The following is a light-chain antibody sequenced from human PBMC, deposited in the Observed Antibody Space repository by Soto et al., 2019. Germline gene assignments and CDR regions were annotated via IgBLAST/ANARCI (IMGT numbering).Light chain of an antibody. J-gene: IGKJ1*01. CDR2: AAS. CDR3: QQYNRFT. Sequence: QMTQSPLSLSASVGEKIIIACRASRDVGSDVSWYQQKQGQAPKLVIYAASNLYTGVPSRFSGSGSGTEFTLTISRPQPDDFANYYRQQYNRFTFGQGTKVDIK. CDR1: RDVGSD. V-gene: IGKV1-17*01.